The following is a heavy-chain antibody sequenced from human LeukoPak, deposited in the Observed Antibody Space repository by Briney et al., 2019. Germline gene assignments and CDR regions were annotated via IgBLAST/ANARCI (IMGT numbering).Heavy chain of an antibody. V-gene: IGHV1-2*02. CDR1: GYTFTGYY. Sequence: GASVKVSCKASGYTFTGYYMHWVRQAPGQGLEWMGWINPNSGGTNYAQKFQGRVTMTRDTSISTAYMELSRLRSDDTAVYYCARGRTSRSIAAAGFSYYYYMDVWGKGTTVTVSS. D-gene: IGHD6-13*01. CDR3: ARGRTSRSIAAAGFSYYYYMDV. J-gene: IGHJ6*03. CDR2: INPNSGGT.